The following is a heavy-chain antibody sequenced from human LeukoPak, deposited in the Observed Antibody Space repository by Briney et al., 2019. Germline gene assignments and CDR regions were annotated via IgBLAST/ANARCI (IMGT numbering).Heavy chain of an antibody. CDR1: GFDFNSHS. CDR3: ARDLDYYDSSGFGGC. J-gene: IGHJ4*02. Sequence: GGSLRLSCAAAGFDFNSHSMNWVRQAPGKGLEWISHIDSGGRLTYYADSVRGRFSISRDIAKNSVFLQMNSLRAEDTAVYYCARDLDYYDSSGFGGCWGQGTLVTVSS. D-gene: IGHD3-22*01. V-gene: IGHV3-48*01. CDR2: IDSGGRLT.